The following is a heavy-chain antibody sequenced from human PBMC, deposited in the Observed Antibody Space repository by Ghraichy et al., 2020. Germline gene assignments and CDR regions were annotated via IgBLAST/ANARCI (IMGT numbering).Heavy chain of an antibody. Sequence: SETLSLTCTVSGGSMTNYYWSWIRQPPGKELEWIGCIYYSGETQFHPSLQSRVTMSVDTSKNQFYLRLTSVTAAATAVYYCARGASTYDYWGRGNLVTVSS. J-gene: IGHJ4*02. V-gene: IGHV4-59*01. CDR3: ARGASTYDY. D-gene: IGHD6-6*01. CDR2: IYYSGET. CDR1: GGSMTNYY.